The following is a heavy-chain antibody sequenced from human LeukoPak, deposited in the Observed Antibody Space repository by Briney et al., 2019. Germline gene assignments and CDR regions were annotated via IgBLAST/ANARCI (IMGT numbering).Heavy chain of an antibody. CDR3: AKGKNTGSYLSHVDY. J-gene: IGHJ4*02. D-gene: IGHD3-10*01. V-gene: IGHV3-48*01. CDR1: GFTFSSYS. CDR2: ISSSSTTI. Sequence: GSLRLSCSASGFTFSSYSMMWGRQASGEGLEWASYISSSSTTIYYADSVKGRFTISRDNAKNSLYLQMNSLRTEDTALYYCAKGKNTGSYLSHVDYWGQGTLVTVSS.